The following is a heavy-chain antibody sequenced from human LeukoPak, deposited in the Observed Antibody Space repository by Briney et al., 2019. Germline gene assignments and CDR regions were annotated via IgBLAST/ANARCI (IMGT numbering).Heavy chain of an antibody. V-gene: IGHV4-59*01. CDR3: ARSVRLSAFDY. CDR2: IYYSGST. Sequence: PSETLSLTCTVSGGSISSYYWSWIRQPPGKGLEWIGYIYYSGSTNYNPSLKSRVTISVDTSKNQFSLKPSSVTAADTAVYYCARSVRLSAFDYWGQGTLVTVSS. J-gene: IGHJ4*02. CDR1: GGSISSYY. D-gene: IGHD3-3*01.